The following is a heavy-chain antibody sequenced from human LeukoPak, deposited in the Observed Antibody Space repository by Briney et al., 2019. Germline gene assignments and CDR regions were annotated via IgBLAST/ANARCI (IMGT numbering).Heavy chain of an antibody. D-gene: IGHD2-2*01. CDR3: ARGSYCSSTSCYAGGWFDP. Sequence: SETLSLTCAVYGGSFSGYYWSWIRQPPGKGLEWIGEINHSGSTNYNPSLKSRVTISVDTSKNQFSLKLSSVTAADTAVYYCARGSYCSSTSCYAGGWFDPWGQGTLVTVSS. CDR2: INHSGST. J-gene: IGHJ5*02. V-gene: IGHV4-34*01. CDR1: GGSFSGYY.